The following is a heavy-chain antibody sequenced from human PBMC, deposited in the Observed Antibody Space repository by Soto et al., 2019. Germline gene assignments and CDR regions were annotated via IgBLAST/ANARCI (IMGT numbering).Heavy chain of an antibody. J-gene: IGHJ5*02. CDR3: ARGEGRSVGTWFDP. CDR2: INHSGST. V-gene: IGHV4-34*01. Sequence: QVQLQQWGAGLLKPSETLSLTCDVYGGSFSRYYWNWIRQPPGKGLEWLGEINHSGSTNYNPSLESRVTISLDTSKTQFSLKLTSVTAADTAVYYCARGEGRSVGTWFDPWGQGTLVTVSS. CDR1: GGSFSRYY. D-gene: IGHD1-7*01.